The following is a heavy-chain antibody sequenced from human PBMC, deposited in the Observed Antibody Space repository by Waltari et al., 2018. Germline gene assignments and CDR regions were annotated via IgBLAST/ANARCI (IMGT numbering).Heavy chain of an antibody. D-gene: IGHD3-3*01. CDR1: GYTFTGYY. J-gene: IGHJ2*01. CDR2: INPNSGGT. CDR3: ARDPAITSGYWYFDL. V-gene: IGHV1-2*02. Sequence: QVQLVQSGAEVKKPGASVKVSCKASGYTFTGYYLHWVRQAPGQGLEWMGWINPNSGGTNYAQKFQGRVTMTRDTSISTAYMELSRLRSDDTAVYYCARDPAITSGYWYFDLWGRGTLVTVSS.